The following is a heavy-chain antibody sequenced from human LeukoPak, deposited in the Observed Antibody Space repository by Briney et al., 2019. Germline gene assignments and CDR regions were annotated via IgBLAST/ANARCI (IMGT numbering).Heavy chain of an antibody. D-gene: IGHD1-26*01. V-gene: IGHV3-53*05. Sequence: GGSLRLSCAASGFTVSSNYMSWVRQAPGKGLEWVSVIYSGGGTYYADSVKGRFTISRDNSKNTLYLQMNSVTYEDTAVYFCVRIVGHTTTDFWGQGTLVTVSS. CDR1: GFTVSSNY. CDR2: IYSGGGT. J-gene: IGHJ4*02. CDR3: VRIVGHTTTDF.